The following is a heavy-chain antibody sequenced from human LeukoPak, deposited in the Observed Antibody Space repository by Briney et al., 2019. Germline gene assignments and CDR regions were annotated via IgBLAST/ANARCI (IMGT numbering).Heavy chain of an antibody. D-gene: IGHD3-9*01. CDR1: GGSFSGYY. Sequence: SETLSLTCAVYGGSFSGYYWSWIRQPPGKGLEWIGEINHSGSTNYNPSLKSRVTISVDTSKNQFSLKLSSVTAADTAVYYCAREARFISGYYDILTGYNPFDYWGQGTLVTVSS. J-gene: IGHJ4*02. V-gene: IGHV4-34*01. CDR3: AREARFISGYYDILTGYNPFDY. CDR2: INHSGST.